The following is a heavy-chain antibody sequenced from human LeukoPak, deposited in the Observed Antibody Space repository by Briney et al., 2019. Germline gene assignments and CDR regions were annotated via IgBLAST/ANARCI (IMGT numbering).Heavy chain of an antibody. Sequence: GESLQISCQGSGYSFNSYWIGWVRPMPGKGLDWMGIIYPGDSDTRYSPSFQGQVTISADKSISTAYLQWSSLEASDTAMYYCVRQRASSSSSIDYWGQGTLVTVSS. D-gene: IGHD6-6*01. J-gene: IGHJ4*02. CDR3: VRQRASSSSSIDY. V-gene: IGHV5-51*01. CDR1: GYSFNSYW. CDR2: IYPGDSDT.